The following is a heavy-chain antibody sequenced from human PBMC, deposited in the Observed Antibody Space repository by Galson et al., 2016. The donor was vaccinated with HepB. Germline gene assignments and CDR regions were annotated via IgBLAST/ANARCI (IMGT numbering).Heavy chain of an antibody. Sequence: ETLSLTCTVSRGSIRGYFWSWIRQPPGKGLEWIGYIYYSGSTNYSPSLKSRVTISVDTSKNQFSLKLSSVTAADTAVYYCARDQARMPIFQGVNAFDIWGQGTIVTVSS. V-gene: IGHV4-59*01. CDR1: RGSIRGYF. J-gene: IGHJ3*02. CDR3: ARDQARMPIFQGVNAFDI. D-gene: IGHD3-10*01. CDR2: IYYSGST.